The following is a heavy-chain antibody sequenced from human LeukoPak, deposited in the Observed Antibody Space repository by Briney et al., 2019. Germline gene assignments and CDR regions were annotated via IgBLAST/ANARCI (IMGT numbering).Heavy chain of an antibody. J-gene: IGHJ3*01. CDR3: ARDQCFSGYCHVFDS. V-gene: IGHV3-74*01. Sequence: GGSLRLSCAASGYRFGIHWMHWVRQGPGKGLVWVSRNNEGSSTSYADSVKGRFTISRDNAKNTLYLQMNSLRAEDTAMYYCARDQCFSGYCHVFDSWGRGTMVTVSS. CDR2: NNEGSST. CDR1: GYRFGIHW. D-gene: IGHD3-22*01.